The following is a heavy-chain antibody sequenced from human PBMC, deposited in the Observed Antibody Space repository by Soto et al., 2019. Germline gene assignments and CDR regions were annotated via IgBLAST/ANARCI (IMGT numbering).Heavy chain of an antibody. Sequence: EVQLLESGGGLVKPGGSLRLSCAASGFTFSKYAMSWVRLAPGKGLEWVSSISANGGITDYADSVKGRFTISRANFQNILSLQMDSLRGDDTALYFCAKDKYTDSVRKVWFFDYWGRGTLVTVSS. V-gene: IGHV3-23*01. CDR2: ISANGGIT. J-gene: IGHJ2*01. CDR3: AKDKYTDSVRKVWFFDY. D-gene: IGHD2-15*01. CDR1: GFTFSKYA.